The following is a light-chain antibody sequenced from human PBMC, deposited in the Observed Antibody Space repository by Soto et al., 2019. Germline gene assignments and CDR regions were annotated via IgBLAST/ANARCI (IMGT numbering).Light chain of an antibody. V-gene: IGKV3-20*01. J-gene: IGKJ1*01. CDR3: QQYGRSPAT. Sequence: EIVLTQSPGTLSLSPGERATLSCRASQSVSNNYLAWYQRKPGQTPRLLIYTASSRAAGVPDRFSGSGSGTDFTLTISRLEPRDFAVYYCQQYGRSPATFGQGTKVDIX. CDR1: QSVSNNY. CDR2: TAS.